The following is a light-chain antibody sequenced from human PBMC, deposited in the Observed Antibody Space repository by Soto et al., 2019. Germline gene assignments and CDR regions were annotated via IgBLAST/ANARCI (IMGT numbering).Light chain of an antibody. CDR3: QVWDSSSDHYV. J-gene: IGLJ1*01. Sequence: SYELTQPPSVSVAPGKTARITCGGNNIGSESVHWYQQKPGQAPVLVIYYDSDRPSGIPERFSGSNSGNTATLTISRVEAXXEADYYCQVWDSSSDHYVFGTGTKLTVL. CDR1: NIGSES. V-gene: IGLV3-21*04. CDR2: YDS.